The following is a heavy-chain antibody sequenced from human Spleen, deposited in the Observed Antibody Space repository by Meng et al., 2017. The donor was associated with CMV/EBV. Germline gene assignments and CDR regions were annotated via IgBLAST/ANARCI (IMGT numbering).Heavy chain of an antibody. CDR3: AKRADYYGSGSYLSN. V-gene: IGHV3-23*01. Sequence: GGSLRLSCAASGFTFSSYAMSWVRQAPGKGLEWVSAISGSGGSTYYADSVKGRFTISRDNSKNTLYLQVNSLRAADTAVYHCAKRADYYGSGSYLSNWGPGTLVTVSS. CDR1: GFTFSSYA. CDR2: ISGSGGST. J-gene: IGHJ4*02. D-gene: IGHD3-10*01.